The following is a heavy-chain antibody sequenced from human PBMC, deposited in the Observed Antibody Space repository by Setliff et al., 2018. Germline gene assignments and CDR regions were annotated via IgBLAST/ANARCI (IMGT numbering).Heavy chain of an antibody. CDR2: VGAYTGNT. CDR3: SRLVRYCTTTTCQSVPGAEV. D-gene: IGHD2-8*01. Sequence: ASVKVSCKVSGGAFSNYGLSWVRQAPGQGLEWMGWVGAYTGNTNYAQKFQGRVTMTTDTSTSTAYMELRSLRSDDTAVYYCSRLVRYCTTTTCQSVPGAEVWGQGTLVTV. CDR1: GGAFSNYG. V-gene: IGHV1-18*01. J-gene: IGHJ4*02.